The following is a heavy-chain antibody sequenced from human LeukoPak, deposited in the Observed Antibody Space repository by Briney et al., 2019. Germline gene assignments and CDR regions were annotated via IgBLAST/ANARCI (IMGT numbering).Heavy chain of an antibody. V-gene: IGHV3-23*01. CDR1: GFTFSIYG. J-gene: IGHJ6*03. D-gene: IGHD3-10*01. CDR2: ISSSGDIT. CDR3: AKGGGWSWSYYYHYMDV. Sequence: GGSLRLSCAASGFTFSIYGMNWVRQAPGKGLERVSSISSSGDITYYADSVKGRFTVSRDNPKNTLYLQLNSLRAEDTAVYYCAKGGGWSWSYYYHYMDVWGKGTTVTISS.